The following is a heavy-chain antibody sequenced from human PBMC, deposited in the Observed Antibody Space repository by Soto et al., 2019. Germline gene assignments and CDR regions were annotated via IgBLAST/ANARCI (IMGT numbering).Heavy chain of an antibody. CDR1: GFTFGDYA. Sequence: PGGSLRLSCTASGFTFGDYAMSWFRQAPGKGLEWVGFIRSKAYGGTTEYAASVKGRFTISRDDSKSIAYLQMNSLKTEDTAVYYCTRERAHPAHYYYYYMDVWGKGTTVTVSS. CDR2: IRSKAYGGTT. V-gene: IGHV3-49*03. CDR3: TRERAHPAHYYYYYMDV. J-gene: IGHJ6*03.